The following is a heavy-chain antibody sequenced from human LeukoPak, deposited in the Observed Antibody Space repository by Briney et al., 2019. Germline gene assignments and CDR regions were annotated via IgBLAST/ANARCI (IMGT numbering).Heavy chain of an antibody. CDR2: INPNSGGT. D-gene: IGHD1-1*01. CDR1: GYTFTGYY. V-gene: IGHV1-2*02. Sequence: ASVNVSCKASGYTFTGYYMHWVRQAPGQGLEWMGWINPNSGGTNYPQKFQGRVTMTRDTSISTAYMELSRLRSDDTAVYYCARDTQLDWAHYYYYYMDVWGKGTTVTVSS. CDR3: ARDTQLDWAHYYYYYMDV. J-gene: IGHJ6*03.